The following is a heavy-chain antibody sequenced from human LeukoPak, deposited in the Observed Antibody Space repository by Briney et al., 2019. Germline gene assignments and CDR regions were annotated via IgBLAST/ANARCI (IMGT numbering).Heavy chain of an antibody. CDR2: IYYSGST. J-gene: IGHJ6*02. CDR3: ARELRELHYYYYAMDV. CDR1: GGSISSYY. V-gene: IGHV4-59*01. D-gene: IGHD1-7*01. Sequence: PSETLSHTCTVSGGSISSYYWSWIRQPPGKGLEWIGYIYYSGSTNYNPSLKSRVTISVDTSKNQFSLKLSSVTAADTAVYYCARELRELHYYYYAMDVWGQGTTVTVSS.